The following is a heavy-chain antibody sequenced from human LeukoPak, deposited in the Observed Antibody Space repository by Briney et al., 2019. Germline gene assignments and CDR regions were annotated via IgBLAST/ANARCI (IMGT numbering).Heavy chain of an antibody. D-gene: IGHD1-1*01. Sequence: GGSLRLSCTASGFTFSSFWMSWARQAPGKGLEWVANIKQDGSEKYYVDSVKGRFTISRDNAKNSLYLQMSSLRAEDTAVYYCARGYRWFDPWGQGTLVTVSS. CDR2: IKQDGSEK. CDR3: ARGYRWFDP. J-gene: IGHJ5*02. CDR1: GFTFSSFW. V-gene: IGHV3-7*05.